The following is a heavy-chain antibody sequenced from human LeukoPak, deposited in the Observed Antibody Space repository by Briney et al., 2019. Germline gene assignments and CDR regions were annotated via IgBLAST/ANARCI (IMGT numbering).Heavy chain of an antibody. D-gene: IGHD3-9*01. Sequence: GGSLRLSCAASRFTFSSYAMSWVRQAPGKGLEWVSAISGSGGSTYYADSVKGRFIISRDNSKNTLYLQMNSLRAEDTAVYYCAKDVGLVRYYYWGQGTLVTVSS. V-gene: IGHV3-23*01. CDR1: RFTFSSYA. J-gene: IGHJ4*02. CDR2: ISGSGGST. CDR3: AKDVGLVRYYY.